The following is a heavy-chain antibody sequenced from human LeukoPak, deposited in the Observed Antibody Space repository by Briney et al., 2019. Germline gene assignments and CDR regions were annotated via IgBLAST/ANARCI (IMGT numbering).Heavy chain of an antibody. CDR1: GYTFTGYY. J-gene: IGHJ6*02. Sequence: ASVKVSCKASGYTFTGYYMHWVRQATGRGLEWMGWINPNSGGTNYAQKFQGRVTMTRDTSISTAYMELSRLRSDDTAVYYCASGHTTGTTHYYYGMDVWGQGTTVTVSS. CDR3: ASGHTTGTTHYYYGMDV. D-gene: IGHD1-1*01. V-gene: IGHV1-2*02. CDR2: INPNSGGT.